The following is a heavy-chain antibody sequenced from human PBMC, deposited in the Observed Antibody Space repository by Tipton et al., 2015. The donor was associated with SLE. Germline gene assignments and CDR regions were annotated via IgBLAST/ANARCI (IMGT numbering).Heavy chain of an antibody. V-gene: IGHV4-31*03. Sequence: TLSLTCTVSGGSISSGGYSWTWLRQHPGTGLEWIGYIYHSGGTYYNPSLESRVTISIDTSKNQFSLKLTSVTAADTAVYFCARDRSSVSDWGQGTQVIVSP. J-gene: IGHJ4*02. CDR1: GGSISSGGYS. CDR2: IYHSGGT. CDR3: ARDRSSVSD. D-gene: IGHD5/OR15-5a*01.